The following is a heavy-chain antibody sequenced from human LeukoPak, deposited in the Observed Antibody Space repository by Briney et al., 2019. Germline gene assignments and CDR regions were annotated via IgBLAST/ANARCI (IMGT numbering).Heavy chain of an antibody. Sequence: GASVPASCKAARYTSTRPVINWVRQATGKGLEGLGWMNPSDQTGYAQNFQGRLTFTRDISRNTAYMELSSLTPDDTAVYSCARYTIANGFDMWGQGTMVTVSS. D-gene: IGHD2-21*01. J-gene: IGHJ3*02. CDR2: MNPSDQT. V-gene: IGHV1-8*01. CDR1: RYTSTRPV. CDR3: ARYTIANGFDM.